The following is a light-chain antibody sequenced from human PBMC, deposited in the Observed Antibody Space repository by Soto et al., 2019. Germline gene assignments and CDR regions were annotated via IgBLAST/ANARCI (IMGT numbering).Light chain of an antibody. J-gene: IGLJ1*01. CDR2: DDN. CDR1: SSNIASNY. CDR3: GTWDSSLSGGV. Sequence: QSVLTQSPSVSAAPGQRVTISCSGTSSNIASNYVSWYQQFPGTAPRLLIYDDNKRPSGIPDRFSASKSGTSATLGITGLQSGDEADYYCGTWDSSLSGGVFGTGTKLTVL. V-gene: IGLV1-51*01.